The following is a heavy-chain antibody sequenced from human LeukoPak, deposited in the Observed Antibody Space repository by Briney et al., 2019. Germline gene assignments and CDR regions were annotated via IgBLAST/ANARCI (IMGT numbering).Heavy chain of an antibody. J-gene: IGHJ4*02. Sequence: SGGSLRLSYTASGFNFGDYPMNWARQAPGKGLEWVGIIRSKAKGGTTDYAASVKGRFIISRDESKSIVYLQMNSLKSEDTAVYFCGRDHGTTDTAYDFWGQGTLVTVSS. D-gene: IGHD4-17*01. CDR3: GRDHGTTDTAYDF. V-gene: IGHV3-49*04. CDR2: IRSKAKGGTT. CDR1: GFNFGDYP.